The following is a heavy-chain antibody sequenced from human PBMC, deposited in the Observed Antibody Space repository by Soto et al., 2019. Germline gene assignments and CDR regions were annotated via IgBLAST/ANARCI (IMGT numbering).Heavy chain of an antibody. Sequence: PGASLSLTCAASGFTVSSNYMSWVRQAPGKGLEWVSVIYSGGSTYYADSVKGRFTISRDNSKNTLYLQMNSLRAEDTAVYYCASGQDGDYAHAFDVWGQGTRVTLS. J-gene: IGHJ3*01. CDR3: ASGQDGDYAHAFDV. D-gene: IGHD4-17*01. V-gene: IGHV3-66*01. CDR1: GFTVSSNY. CDR2: IYSGGST.